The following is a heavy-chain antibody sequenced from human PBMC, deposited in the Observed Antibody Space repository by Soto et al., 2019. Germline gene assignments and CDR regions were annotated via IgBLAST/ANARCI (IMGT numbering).Heavy chain of an antibody. CDR2: INPNSGGT. CDR3: ARDILTGYYKWYYYGMDV. J-gene: IGHJ6*02. V-gene: IGHV1-2*02. CDR1: GYTFTGYY. D-gene: IGHD3-9*01. Sequence: GASVKVSCKASGYTFTGYYMHWVRQAPGQGLEWMGWINPNSGGTNYAQKFQGRVTMTRDTSISTAYMGLSRLRSDDTAVYYCARDILTGYYKWYYYGMDVWGQGTTVTV.